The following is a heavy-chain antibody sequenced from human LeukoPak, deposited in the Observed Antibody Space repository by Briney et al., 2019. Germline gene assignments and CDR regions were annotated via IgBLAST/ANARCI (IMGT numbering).Heavy chain of an antibody. D-gene: IGHD1-26*01. CDR2: LNPNSGNT. CDR3: ARSGSYPRRFDY. V-gene: IGHV1-8*01. Sequence: GASVKVSCKAYGYTFTTSDINWVRQATGQGLEWMGWLNPNSGNTAYAQKFQGRVIMTRNTSKSTAYMELSSLRSEDTAVYYCARSGSYPRRFDYWGQGTLVTVSS. CDR1: GYTFTTSD. J-gene: IGHJ4*02.